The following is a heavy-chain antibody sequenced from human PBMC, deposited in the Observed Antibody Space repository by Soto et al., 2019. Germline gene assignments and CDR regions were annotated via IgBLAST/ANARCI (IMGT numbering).Heavy chain of an antibody. V-gene: IGHV3-30-3*01. J-gene: IGHJ6*02. D-gene: IGHD3-10*01. CDR2: MSDDGSQK. Sequence: SLRLACAASGFSITKYAIHLVRQAPGKGLEWVAVMSDDGSQKYYVDSVKGRFTVSGDNSTSTAYMELRSLRSDDTAVYYCARDLGIRGVTLYYYYYGMDVWGQGTTVTVSS. CDR1: GFSITKYA. CDR3: ARDLGIRGVTLYYYYYGMDV.